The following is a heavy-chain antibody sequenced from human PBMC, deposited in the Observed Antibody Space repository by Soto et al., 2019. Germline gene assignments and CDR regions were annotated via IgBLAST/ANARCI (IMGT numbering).Heavy chain of an antibody. J-gene: IGHJ4*02. CDR2: FDPEDGET. V-gene: IGHV1-24*01. CDR3: ATVWKAAAIPARHLSLHPFDY. Sequence: GASVKVSCKVSGYTLTELSMHWVRQAPGKGLEWMGGFDPEDGETIYAQKFQGRVTMTEDTSTDTAYMELSSLRSEDTAVYYCATVWKAAAIPARHLSLHPFDYWGQGTLVTVSS. CDR1: GYTLTELS. D-gene: IGHD6-13*01.